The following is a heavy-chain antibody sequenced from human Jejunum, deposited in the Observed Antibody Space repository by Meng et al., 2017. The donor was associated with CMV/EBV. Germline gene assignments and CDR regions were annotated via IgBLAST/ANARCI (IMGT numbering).Heavy chain of an antibody. CDR1: GFTFSSSA. V-gene: IGHV3-21*06. CDR2: INTAGTNT. Sequence: SGFTFSSSAMSWVRQAPGKGLEWVSSINTAGTNTYYANSVEGQFTISRDNAENSLYLQLSSLRAEDTGVYYCARVGPDSGYDFDYWGQGTLVTVSS. J-gene: IGHJ4*02. CDR3: ARVGPDSGYDFDY. D-gene: IGHD5-12*01.